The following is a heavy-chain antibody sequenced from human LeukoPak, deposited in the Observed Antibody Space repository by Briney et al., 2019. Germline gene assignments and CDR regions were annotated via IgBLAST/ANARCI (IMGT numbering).Heavy chain of an antibody. CDR2: VNHSGSS. Sequence: SETLSLTCGVDGGSFRGYYWTWVRQSPGKGLEWIGEVNHSGSSKYNQSLKSRVTISVDTSKNQFPLKLSSVTAADTAVYYCARLSRMLAVVVTQAPDYYYMDVWGTGTTVTISS. CDR3: ARLSRMLAVVVTQAPDYYYMDV. J-gene: IGHJ6*03. V-gene: IGHV4-34*01. D-gene: IGHD3-22*01. CDR1: GGSFRGYY.